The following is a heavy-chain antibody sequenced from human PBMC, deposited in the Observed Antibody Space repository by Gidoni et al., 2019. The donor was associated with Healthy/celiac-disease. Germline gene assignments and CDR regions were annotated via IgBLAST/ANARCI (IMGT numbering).Heavy chain of an antibody. D-gene: IGHD2-15*01. Sequence: QITLKESGPTLVKPTQTLTLTCTFSGFSLSTRGSGVGWIRQPPGKALEWLALIYWDDDERYSPSLKSRLTITKDTSKNQVVLTMTNMDPVDTATYYCAHTPRGYCSGGSCYSPPDYWGQGTLVTVSS. CDR2: IYWDDDE. V-gene: IGHV2-5*02. J-gene: IGHJ4*02. CDR3: AHTPRGYCSGGSCYSPPDY. CDR1: GFSLSTRGSG.